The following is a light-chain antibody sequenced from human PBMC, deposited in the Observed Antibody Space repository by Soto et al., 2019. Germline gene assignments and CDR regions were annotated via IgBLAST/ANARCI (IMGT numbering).Light chain of an antibody. Sequence: EIVLTQSPATLSVSPGERATLSCRASLSVNTYLAWYQQKPGQAPRLLIYSASSRAPGIPDRFSGSGSGTDYTLTISSIEPEDFAVYYCHQRSNVTPFTFGQGTRLEIK. J-gene: IGKJ5*01. V-gene: IGKV3-11*01. CDR3: HQRSNVTPFT. CDR1: LSVNTY. CDR2: SAS.